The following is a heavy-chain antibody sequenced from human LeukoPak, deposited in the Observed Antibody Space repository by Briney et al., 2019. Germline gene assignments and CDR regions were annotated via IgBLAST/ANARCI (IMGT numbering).Heavy chain of an antibody. D-gene: IGHD4-17*01. CDR3: ARERYYGDYPDY. J-gene: IGHJ4*02. CDR1: GFTFSTYS. CDR2: ISSSSSTM. Sequence: GGSLRLSCAASGFTFSTYSMNWVRQAPGKGLEWVSYISSSSSTMYYADSVKGRFTISRDSAKNSLYLQMNSLRDEDTAVYYCARERYYGDYPDYWGQGTLVTVSS. V-gene: IGHV3-48*02.